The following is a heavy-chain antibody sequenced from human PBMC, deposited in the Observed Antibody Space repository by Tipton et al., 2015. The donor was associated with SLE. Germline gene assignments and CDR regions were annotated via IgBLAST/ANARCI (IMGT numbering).Heavy chain of an antibody. CDR3: ARVELRSWAFDS. D-gene: IGHD1-26*01. CDR2: MNPNSGNT. V-gene: IGHV1-8*01. CDR1: GYTFTSYH. Sequence: QSGPEVKKPGASVKVSCKASGYTFTSYHITWVRQASGQGLEWMGWMNPNSGNTGYAQNFQGRLTMTRSTSMSTAYMELGSLRSEDAAVYYCARVELRSWAFDSWGQGTPVTVSS. J-gene: IGHJ4*02.